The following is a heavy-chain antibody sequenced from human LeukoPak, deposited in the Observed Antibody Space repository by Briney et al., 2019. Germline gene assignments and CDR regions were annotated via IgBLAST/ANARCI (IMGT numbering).Heavy chain of an antibody. CDR1: GFTFSSYG. CDR3: ARDGSQYYYDSSGLNDI. J-gene: IGHJ3*02. V-gene: IGHV3-33*01. Sequence: PGGSLRLSCAASGFTFSSYGMHWVRQAPGKGLEWEAVIWYDGSNKYYADSVKGRFTISRDNSKNTLYLQMNSLRAEDTAVYYCARDGSQYYYDSSGLNDIWGQGTMVTVSS. CDR2: IWYDGSNK. D-gene: IGHD3-22*01.